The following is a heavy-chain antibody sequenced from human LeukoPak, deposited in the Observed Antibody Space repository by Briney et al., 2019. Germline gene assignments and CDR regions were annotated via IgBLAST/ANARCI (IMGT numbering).Heavy chain of an antibody. J-gene: IGHJ6*02. V-gene: IGHV1-2*04. Sequence: ASVKVSCKASGYTFTGYYMHWVRQAPGQGLEWMGWINPNSGGTNYAQKFQGWVTMTRDTSISTAYMELSRLRSDDTAVYYCASSIPNLYYYGMDVWGQGTTVTVCS. CDR1: GYTFTGYY. CDR2: INPNSGGT. CDR3: ASSIPNLYYYGMDV. D-gene: IGHD2-2*01.